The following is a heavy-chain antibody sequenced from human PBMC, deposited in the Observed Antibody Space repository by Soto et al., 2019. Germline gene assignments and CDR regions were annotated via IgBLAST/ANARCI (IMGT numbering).Heavy chain of an antibody. CDR2: IKQDGSEK. D-gene: IGHD6-19*01. CDR1: GFTFSSYW. V-gene: IGHV3-7*01. CDR3: ARDRIKQWLANDY. Sequence: GGSLRLFCAASGFTFSSYWMSWVRQAPGKGLEWVANIKQDGSEKYYVDSVKGRFTISRDNAKNSLYLQMNSLRAEDTAVYYCARDRIKQWLANDYWGQGTLVTVSS. J-gene: IGHJ4*02.